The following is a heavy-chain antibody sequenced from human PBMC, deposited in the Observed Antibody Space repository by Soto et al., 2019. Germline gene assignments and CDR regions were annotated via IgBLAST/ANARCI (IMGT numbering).Heavy chain of an antibody. V-gene: IGHV4-59*01. CDR3: VRANYFDY. CDR1: GGSIANYY. Sequence: PSETLSLTCTVSGGSIANYYCSWIRQAPGKRLEWIGDIYYNGRTNYNPSVKSRVTISVDTSKNLFSLKLTSVTAADTAVYYCVRANYFDYWVQGTLVTVSS. J-gene: IGHJ4*02. CDR2: IYYNGRT.